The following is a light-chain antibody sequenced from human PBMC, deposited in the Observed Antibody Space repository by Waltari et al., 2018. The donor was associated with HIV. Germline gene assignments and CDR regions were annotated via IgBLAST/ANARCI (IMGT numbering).Light chain of an antibody. V-gene: IGLV3-25*03. CDR3: QSGDSSGTYWV. Sequence: SYEVTQPPSVSVSPGQTATITCSGDALPKQFAYWYQQKPGQAPTLVIYKDTERPSGIPERFSGSNSGTIVTLTISGVQAEDEADYYCQSGDSSGTYWVFGGGTKLTV. J-gene: IGLJ3*02. CDR1: ALPKQF. CDR2: KDT.